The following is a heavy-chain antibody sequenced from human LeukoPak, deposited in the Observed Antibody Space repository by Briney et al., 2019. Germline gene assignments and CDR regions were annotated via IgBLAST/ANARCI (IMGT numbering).Heavy chain of an antibody. CDR2: IVVGSGNT. CDR3: AAEEDTAIVK. D-gene: IGHD5-18*01. J-gene: IGHJ4*02. V-gene: IGHV1-58*01. Sequence: GTSVKVSCKASGFTFTTSAVQGVRQARGERREWIGWIVVGSGNTNYAQKFQERVTLPRDMSTRTAYMEVSSLRSEDTAVYYCAAEEDTAIVKWGEGTLVTVSS. CDR1: GFTFTTSA.